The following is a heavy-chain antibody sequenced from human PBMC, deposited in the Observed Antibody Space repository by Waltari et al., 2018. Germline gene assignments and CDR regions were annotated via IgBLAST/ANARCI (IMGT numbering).Heavy chain of an antibody. D-gene: IGHD2-15*01. CDR1: GGSISSSSYY. CDR3: ARPDLRIASRMEYWYFDL. CDR2: IYYSGST. V-gene: IGHV4-39*01. Sequence: QLQLQESGPGLVKPSETLSLTCTVSGGSISSSSYYWGWIRQPPGKGLEWIGSIYYSGSTYYNPSLKSRVTISVDTSKNQFSLKLSSVTAEDTAVYYCARPDLRIASRMEYWYFDLWGRGTLVTVSS. J-gene: IGHJ2*01.